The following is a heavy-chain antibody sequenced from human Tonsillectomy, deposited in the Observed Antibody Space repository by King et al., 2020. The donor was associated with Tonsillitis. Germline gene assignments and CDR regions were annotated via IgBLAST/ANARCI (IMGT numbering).Heavy chain of an antibody. CDR3: ARNRDYGDYVDF. CDR2: IYHSGPT. CDR1: GDSLTSGGYF. J-gene: IGHJ4*02. D-gene: IGHD4-17*01. Sequence: QPQESGPGLVRPSQTLSLICSVSGDSLTSGGYFWSWIRQHPDKGLEWIGSIYHSGPTYHTPSLRSRLFMSVDTSNNQFSLRLTPVTAADTAVYYCARNRDYGDYVDFWGQGTLVAVSS. V-gene: IGHV4-31*03.